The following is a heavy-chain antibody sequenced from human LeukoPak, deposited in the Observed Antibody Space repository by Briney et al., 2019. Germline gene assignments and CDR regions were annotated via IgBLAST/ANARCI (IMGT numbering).Heavy chain of an antibody. J-gene: IGHJ4*02. CDR3: ATGLSGYYDD. CDR2: VYYTGST. D-gene: IGHD3-22*01. Sequence: SETLSLTCTVSGGSISSSSYYWGWIRQPPGKGLEWVGCVYYTGSTYYNPSLKSRVTISVDTSKNQFSLKLSSVTAAATAVYYCATGLSGYYDDCGQASLVTVSS. V-gene: IGHV4-39*07. CDR1: GGSISSSSYY.